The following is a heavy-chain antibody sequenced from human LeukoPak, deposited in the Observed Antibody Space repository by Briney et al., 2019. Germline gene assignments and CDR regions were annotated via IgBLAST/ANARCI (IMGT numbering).Heavy chain of an antibody. CDR2: ISSSGSTI. CDR3: ARGTDYESSGYYYEPPDY. CDR1: GGSFSGYS. J-gene: IGHJ4*02. Sequence: QTSETLSLTCAVSGGSFSGYSWNWIRQPPGKGLEWVSYISSSGSTIYYADSVKGRFTISRDNAKNSLYLQMNSLRAEDTAVYYCARGTDYESSGYYYEPPDYWGQGTLVTVSS. D-gene: IGHD3-22*01. V-gene: IGHV3-48*03.